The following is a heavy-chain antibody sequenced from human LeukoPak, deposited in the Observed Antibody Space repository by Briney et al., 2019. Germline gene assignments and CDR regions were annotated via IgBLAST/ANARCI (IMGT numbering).Heavy chain of an antibody. J-gene: IGHJ4*02. CDR3: ARGTDTGYDYFDY. V-gene: IGHV3-7*01. D-gene: IGHD5-12*01. CDR1: RFTFGTYW. Sequence: GGSLRLSCVVSRFTFGTYWMNWVRQAPGKGLEWVANIKQDGSEKYYADSVKGRFTVSRDNAKNSLCLHMNSLRAEDTALYYCARGTDTGYDYFDYRGQGTLVTVSS. CDR2: IKQDGSEK.